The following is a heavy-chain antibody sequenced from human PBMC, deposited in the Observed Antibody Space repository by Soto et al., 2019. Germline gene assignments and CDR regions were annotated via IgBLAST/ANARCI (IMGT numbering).Heavy chain of an antibody. D-gene: IGHD1-1*01. CDR1: GFTFTSCA. V-gene: IGHV1-58*01. CDR3: AAVGGTGTFNGMDV. CDR2: IVVGSGNT. Sequence: SVKVSCKASGFTFTSCAVQWVRQARGQRLEWIGWIVVGSGNTNYAQKSQERVTITRDMSTSTAYMELSSLRSEDTAVYYCAAVGGTGTFNGMDVWGQGTTVTVSS. J-gene: IGHJ6*02.